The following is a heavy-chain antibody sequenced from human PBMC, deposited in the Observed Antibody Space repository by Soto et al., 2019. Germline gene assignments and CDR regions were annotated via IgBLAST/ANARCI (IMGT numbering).Heavy chain of an antibody. CDR3: ARDLLSGYDPYYFDY. CDR2: ISSSSSTI. Sequence: GGSLRLSCAASGFTFSSYSMNWVRQAPGKGLEWVSYISSSSSTIYYADSVKGRFTNTRDNAKNSLYLQMNSLRAEDTAVYYCARDLLSGYDPYYFDYWGQGTLVTVSS. CDR1: GFTFSSYS. J-gene: IGHJ4*02. D-gene: IGHD5-12*01. V-gene: IGHV3-48*01.